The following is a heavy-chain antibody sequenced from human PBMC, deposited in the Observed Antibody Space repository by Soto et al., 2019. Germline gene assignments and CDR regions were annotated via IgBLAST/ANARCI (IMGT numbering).Heavy chain of an antibody. J-gene: IGHJ6*02. CDR2: ISGSGSTT. D-gene: IGHD3-3*01. CDR1: GFTFSTCA. Sequence: GGSLRLSCPATGFTFSTCAMNWVRQAPGKGLEWVSTISGSGSTTYYADSVKGRFTISRDNFKNTLYLQMNSLRDEDTAVYYCARLYYDYVWGQGTTVTVSS. CDR3: ARLYYDYV. V-gene: IGHV3-23*01.